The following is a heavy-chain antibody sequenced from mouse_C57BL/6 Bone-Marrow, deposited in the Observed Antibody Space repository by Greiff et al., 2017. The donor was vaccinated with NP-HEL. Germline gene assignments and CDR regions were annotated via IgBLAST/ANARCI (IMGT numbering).Heavy chain of an antibody. V-gene: IGHV5-4*01. CDR3: ARDRGDAMDY. CDR1: GFTFSSYA. Sequence: EVKVVESGGGLVKPGGSLKLSCAASGFTFSSYAMSWVRQTPEKRLEWVATISDGGSYTYYPDNVKGRFTISRDNAKNNLYLQMSHLKSEDTAMYYCARDRGDAMDYWGQGTSVTVSS. CDR2: ISDGGSYT. J-gene: IGHJ4*01.